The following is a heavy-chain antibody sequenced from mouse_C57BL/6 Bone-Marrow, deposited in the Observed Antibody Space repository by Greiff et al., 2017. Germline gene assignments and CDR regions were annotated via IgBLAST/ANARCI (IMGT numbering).Heavy chain of an antibody. J-gene: IGHJ3*01. CDR2: IYPGGGYT. V-gene: IGHV1-63*01. CDR3: ARGDSSGYGFAY. D-gene: IGHD3-2*02. Sequence: VLLVEPGAELVRPGTSVKMSCKASGYTFTNYWIGWAKQRPGHGLEWIGDIYPGGGYTNYNEKFKGKATLTADKSSSTAYMQFSSLTSEDSAIYYGARGDSSGYGFAYWGQGTRVTVSA. CDR1: GYTFTNYW.